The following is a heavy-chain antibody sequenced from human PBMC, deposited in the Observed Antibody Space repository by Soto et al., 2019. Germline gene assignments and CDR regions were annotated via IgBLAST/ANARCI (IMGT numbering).Heavy chain of an antibody. V-gene: IGHV3-53*01. CDR1: GFTVSSNY. J-gene: IGHJ6*03. Sequence: GGSLRLSCAASGFTVSSNYMSWVRQAPGKGLEWVSVIYSGGSTYYADSVKGRFTISRDNSKNTLYVQMSSLRAEDTAVYYCAKGGEGYCSGTSCLYHMDAWGKGTTVTVTS. CDR2: IYSGGST. CDR3: AKGGEGYCSGTSCLYHMDA. D-gene: IGHD2-15*01.